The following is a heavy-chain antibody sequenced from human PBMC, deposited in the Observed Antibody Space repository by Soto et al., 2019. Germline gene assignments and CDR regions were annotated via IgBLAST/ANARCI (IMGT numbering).Heavy chain of an antibody. CDR1: GSALTSYC. J-gene: IGHJ4*02. D-gene: IGHD1-26*01. CDR3: ARDGIVGAYYFDY. V-gene: IGHV1-18*01. CDR2: ISAYNGNT. Sequence: APMNPTWNASGSALTSYCISWVRQTPGQGLEWMGWISAYNGNTNYAQKLQGRVTMTTDTSTSTAYMELRSLRSDDTAVYYCARDGIVGAYYFDYWGQGTLVTVSS.